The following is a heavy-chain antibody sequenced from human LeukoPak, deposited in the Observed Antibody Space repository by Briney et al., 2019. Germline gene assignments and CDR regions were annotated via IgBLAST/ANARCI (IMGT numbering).Heavy chain of an antibody. CDR3: AREGYDIATARRTNYYYYYMDV. CDR2: ISYSGST. CDR1: GASISSYY. Sequence: SETLSLTCTVSGASISSYYWSWIRQPPGKGLEWVGYISYSGSTNYNPSLKSRVTISVDTSKNQFSLKVSSVTAADTAVYYCAREGYDIATARRTNYYYYYMDVWGKGTTVTISS. D-gene: IGHD6-13*01. J-gene: IGHJ6*03. V-gene: IGHV4-59*01.